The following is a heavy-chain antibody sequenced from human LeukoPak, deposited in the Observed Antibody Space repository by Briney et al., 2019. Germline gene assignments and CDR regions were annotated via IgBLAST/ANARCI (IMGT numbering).Heavy chain of an antibody. J-gene: IGHJ4*02. CDR3: GRAFPPLRTSSAGDL. CDR2: ISGLSTHI. Sequence: GGSLRLSCAASRFTFSRYWMHWVRQAPGKGLEWVSSISGLSTHIYYGDSVKGRFSISRDNAKNSVYLQMNSLGVEDTAIYYCGRAFPPLRTSSAGDLWGQGILVTVSS. V-gene: IGHV3-21*01. D-gene: IGHD3-16*01. CDR1: RFTFSRYW.